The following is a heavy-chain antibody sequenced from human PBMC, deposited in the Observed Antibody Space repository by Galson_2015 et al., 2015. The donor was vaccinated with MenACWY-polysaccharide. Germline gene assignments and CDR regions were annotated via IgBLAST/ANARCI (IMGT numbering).Heavy chain of an antibody. V-gene: IGHV1-18*01. J-gene: IGHJ4*02. Sequence: QSGAEVKKPGASVKVSCKASGYTFTSNGISWVRQAPGQGLEWMGWISTYNGNTDNAQKFQGRVTMTTDTSTATAFMELRSPGSDDTAVYYCARDGSSSTAPRPSKYWGQGTLVTVSS. D-gene: IGHD6-6*01. CDR1: GYTFTSNG. CDR3: ARDGSSSTAPRPSKY. CDR2: ISTYNGNT.